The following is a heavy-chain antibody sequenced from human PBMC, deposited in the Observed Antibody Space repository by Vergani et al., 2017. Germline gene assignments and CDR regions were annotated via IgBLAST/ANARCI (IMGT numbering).Heavy chain of an antibody. D-gene: IGHD4-11*01. CDR1: GFTFNQYG. V-gene: IGHV3-21*01. J-gene: IGHJ5*02. CDR3: ARDNYSNYWFDP. CDR2: ISSSSSYI. Sequence: VQLVESGGGVVQPGRSLRLSCAASGFTFNQYGMHWVRQAPGKGLEWVSSISSSSSYIYYADSVKGRFTISRDNAKNSLYLQMNSLRAEDTAVYYCARDNYSNYWFDPWGQGTLVTVSS.